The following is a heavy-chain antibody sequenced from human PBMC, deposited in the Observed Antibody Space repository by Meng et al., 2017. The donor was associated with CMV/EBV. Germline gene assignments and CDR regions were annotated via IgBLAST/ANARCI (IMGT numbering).Heavy chain of an antibody. Sequence: GSLRPSCAVYGWSFSGYYWGWIRQPPGKGLEWIGEINHSGSTNYNPSLKSRVTISVDTSKNQFSLKLSSVTAADTAVYYCARRGAYCSGGSCTFDYWGQGTLVTVSS. CDR2: INHSGST. J-gene: IGHJ4*02. D-gene: IGHD2-15*01. CDR3: ARRGAYCSGGSCTFDY. V-gene: IGHV4-34*01. CDR1: GWSFSGYY.